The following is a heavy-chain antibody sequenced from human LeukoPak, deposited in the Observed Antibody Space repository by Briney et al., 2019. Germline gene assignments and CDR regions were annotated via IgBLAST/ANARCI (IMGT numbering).Heavy chain of an antibody. Sequence: GGSLRLSCAASRFTFSTYSMNWVRQAPGKGLEWVSAISSSSGYIYYADSVKGRFTISRDNAKNSPYLQMNSLRAEDTAVYYCARDKFHSSSFPNAFDIWGQGTMVTVSS. CDR2: ISSSSGYI. D-gene: IGHD6-13*01. CDR1: RFTFSTYS. V-gene: IGHV3-21*01. CDR3: ARDKFHSSSFPNAFDI. J-gene: IGHJ3*02.